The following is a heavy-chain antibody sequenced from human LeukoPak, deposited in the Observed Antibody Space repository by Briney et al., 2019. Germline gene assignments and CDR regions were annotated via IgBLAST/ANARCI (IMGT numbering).Heavy chain of an antibody. CDR1: GGSFSGYY. D-gene: IGHD6-25*01. V-gene: IGHV4-34*01. J-gene: IGHJ6*03. CDR3: ARRPLPQRKKGYYMDV. Sequence: PSETLSLTCAVYGGSFSGYYWSWIRQPPGKGLEWIGEINHSGSTNYNPSLKSRVTISVDTSKNQFSLKLSSVTAADTAVYYCARRPLPQRKKGYYMDVWGKGTTVTVSS. CDR2: INHSGST.